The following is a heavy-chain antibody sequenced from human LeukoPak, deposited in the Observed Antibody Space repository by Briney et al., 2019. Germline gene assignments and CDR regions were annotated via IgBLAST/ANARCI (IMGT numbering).Heavy chain of an antibody. CDR2: ISYDGSNK. CDR3: AKDRPVAYCGGDCYSNWFDP. J-gene: IGHJ5*02. D-gene: IGHD2-21*02. Sequence: GGSLRLACAASGFTFSSYGMHWVRQAPGKGLECVAVISYDGSNKYYADSVKGRFTISRDNSKNTLYLHMNSLRAEDTAVYYCAKDRPVAYCGGDCYSNWFDPWGQGTLVTVSS. CDR1: GFTFSSYG. V-gene: IGHV3-30*18.